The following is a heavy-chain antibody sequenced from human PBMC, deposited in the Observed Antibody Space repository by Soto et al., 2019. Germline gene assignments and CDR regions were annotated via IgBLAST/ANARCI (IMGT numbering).Heavy chain of an antibody. V-gene: IGHV4-34*01. CDR3: ARAPHYYYDSSGYNY. Sequence: SETLSLTCVVYGGSFSGYYWSWIRQPPGKGLEWIGEINHSRSTNYYPSLKSRVTISVDTSKNQFSLKLSSVTAEDTAVYYCARAPHYYYDSSGYNYWGQGTLVTVSS. CDR1: GGSFSGYY. CDR2: INHSRST. D-gene: IGHD3-22*01. J-gene: IGHJ4*02.